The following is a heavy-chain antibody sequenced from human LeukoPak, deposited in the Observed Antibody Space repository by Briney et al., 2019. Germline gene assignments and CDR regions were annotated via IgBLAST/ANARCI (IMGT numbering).Heavy chain of an antibody. CDR1: RFTFINYA. J-gene: IGHJ6*03. Sequence: GGSLRLSCAASRFTFINYAMSWARRAPGKGLEWVSAIMGSGSRTYYADSVKGRFTISRDNSNNTLYLQMNSLRVEDTAVYYCAKAGGATYYYYYHMDVWGKGTTVTVSS. CDR2: IMGSGSRT. V-gene: IGHV3-23*01. CDR3: AKAGGATYYYYYHMDV. D-gene: IGHD1-26*01.